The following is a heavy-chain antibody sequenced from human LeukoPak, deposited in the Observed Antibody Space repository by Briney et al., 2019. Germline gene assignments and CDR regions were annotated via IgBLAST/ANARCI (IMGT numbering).Heavy chain of an antibody. Sequence: GASVKVSCKASGYTFTGYHMHWVRQAPGQGLEWMGWINPNSGGTNYAQKFQGRVTMTRDTSISTAYMELSRLRSDDTAVYYCARSLAAAGPDFDYWGQGTLVTVSS. V-gene: IGHV1-2*02. CDR1: GYTFTGYH. CDR3: ARSLAAAGPDFDY. D-gene: IGHD6-13*01. J-gene: IGHJ4*02. CDR2: INPNSGGT.